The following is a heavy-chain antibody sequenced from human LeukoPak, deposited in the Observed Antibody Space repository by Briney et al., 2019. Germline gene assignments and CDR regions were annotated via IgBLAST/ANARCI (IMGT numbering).Heavy chain of an antibody. Sequence: SETLSLTCTVSGGSISSYYWSWIRQPPGKGLEWIGYIYYSGSTNYNPSLKSRVTISVDTSKNQFSLELSSVTAADTAVYYCARWSGVVVVAATPWGFDPWGQGTLVTVSS. D-gene: IGHD2-15*01. J-gene: IGHJ5*02. V-gene: IGHV4-59*01. CDR2: IYYSGST. CDR1: GGSISSYY. CDR3: ARWSGVVVVAATPWGFDP.